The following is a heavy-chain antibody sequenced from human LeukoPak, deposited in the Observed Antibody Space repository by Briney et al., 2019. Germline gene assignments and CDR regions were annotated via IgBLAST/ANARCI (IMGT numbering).Heavy chain of an antibody. D-gene: IGHD6-13*01. CDR1: GFTFSSYA. J-gene: IGHJ4*02. CDR3: AKRGYSSSWYGDIDY. Sequence: PGGSVSLSCAASGFTFSSYAMSWVRQAPGKGLEWVSAISGSGGSTYYADSVKGRFTISRDNSKNTLYLQMNSLRAEDTAVYHCAKRGYSSSWYGDIDYWGAGNLVTVSS. CDR2: ISGSGGST. V-gene: IGHV3-23*01.